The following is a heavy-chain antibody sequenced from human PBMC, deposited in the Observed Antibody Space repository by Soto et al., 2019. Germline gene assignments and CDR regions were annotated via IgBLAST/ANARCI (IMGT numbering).Heavy chain of an antibody. CDR3: ATRPSTVVRA. CDR1: GFTFSSYG. D-gene: IGHD4-17*01. V-gene: IGHV3-30*03. CDR2: ISYDGSNK. J-gene: IGHJ5*02. Sequence: GGSLRLSCAASGFTFSSYGMHWVRQAPGKGLEWVAVISYDGSNKYYADSVKGRFTISRDNAKNSLYLQMNSLRAEDTAVYYCATRPSTVVRAWGQGTLVTVSS.